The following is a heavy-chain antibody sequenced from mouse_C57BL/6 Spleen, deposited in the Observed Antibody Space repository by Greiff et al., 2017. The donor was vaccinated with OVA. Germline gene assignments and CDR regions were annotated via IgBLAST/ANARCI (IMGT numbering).Heavy chain of an antibody. D-gene: IGHD1-1*01. CDR1: GYAFSSSW. J-gene: IGHJ2*01. CDR3: ARGIMTTVVEVDY. CDR2: IYPGDGDT. V-gene: IGHV1-82*01. Sequence: VKLVESGPELVKPGASVKISCKASGYAFSSSWMNWVKQRPGKGLEWIGRIYPGDGDTNYNGKFKGMATLTADKSYSTAYMQLSSLTSEDSAVYFCARGIMTTVVEVDYWGQGTTRTGSS.